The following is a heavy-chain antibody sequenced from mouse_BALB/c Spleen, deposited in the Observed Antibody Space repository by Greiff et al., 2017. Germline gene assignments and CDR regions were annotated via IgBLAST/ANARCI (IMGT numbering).Heavy chain of an antibody. D-gene: IGHD2-3*01. CDR1: GFTFTDYY. CDR3: ARDGYYFYAMDY. Sequence: EVHLVESGGGLVQPGGSLRLSCATSGFTFTDYYMSWVRQPPGKALEWLGFIRNKANGYTTEYSASVKGRFTISRDNSQSILYLQMNTLRAEDSATYYCARDGYYFYAMDYWGQGTSVTVSS. CDR2: IRNKANGYTT. J-gene: IGHJ4*01. V-gene: IGHV7-3*02.